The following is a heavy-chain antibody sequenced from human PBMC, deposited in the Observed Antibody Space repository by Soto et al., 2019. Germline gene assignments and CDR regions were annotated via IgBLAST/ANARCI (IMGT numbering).Heavy chain of an antibody. D-gene: IGHD1-20*01. J-gene: IGHJ4*02. CDR3: ARSGYNWNDGARGYFDY. Sequence: EVQLVESGGGLVQPGGSLRLSCAASGFTFSSYEMNWVRQAPGKGLEGVSYISSSGRTIYYADSVKGRFTISRDNAKNSLYLQMHSLSAEDTAVYYCARSGYNWNDGARGYFDYWGQGTLVTVSS. V-gene: IGHV3-48*03. CDR1: GFTFSSYE. CDR2: ISSSGRTI.